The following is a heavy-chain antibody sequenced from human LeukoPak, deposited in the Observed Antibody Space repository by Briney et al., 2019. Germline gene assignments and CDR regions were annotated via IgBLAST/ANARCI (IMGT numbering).Heavy chain of an antibody. CDR3: AKESQYSSSFDY. V-gene: IGHV3-9*01. CDR2: ISWNSGSI. Sequence: PGRSLRLSCAASGFTFDDYAMHWVRQAPGKGLEWVSGISWNSGSIGYADSVKGRFTISRDSAKNSLYLQMNSLRAEDTALYYCAKESQYSSSFDYWGQGTLVTVSS. J-gene: IGHJ4*02. D-gene: IGHD6-13*01. CDR1: GFTFDDYA.